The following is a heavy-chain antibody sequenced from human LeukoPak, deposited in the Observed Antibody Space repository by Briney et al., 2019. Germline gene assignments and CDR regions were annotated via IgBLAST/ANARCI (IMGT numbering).Heavy chain of an antibody. J-gene: IGHJ4*02. CDR2: ISGSGRST. CDR3: ANPYGDYDFDY. CDR1: GFTFSSYA. Sequence: GGSLRLSCAASGFTFSSYAMSWVRQAPGKGLEWVSAISGSGRSTYYADSVKGRFTISRANSKNTLYLQMNSLRAEDTAVYYCANPYGDYDFDYWGQGTLVTVSS. V-gene: IGHV3-23*01. D-gene: IGHD4-17*01.